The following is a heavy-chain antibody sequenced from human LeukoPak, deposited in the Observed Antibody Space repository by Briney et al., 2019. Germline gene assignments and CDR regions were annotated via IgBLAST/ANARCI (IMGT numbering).Heavy chain of an antibody. Sequence: GGSLRLSCAASGFTFSSYAMSWVRQAPGKGLEWVSAISGSGGSTYYANSVKGRFTISRDNSKNTLYLQMNSLRAEDTAVYYCASAPSGWDYYFDYWGQGTLVTVSS. J-gene: IGHJ4*02. CDR3: ASAPSGWDYYFDY. V-gene: IGHV3-23*01. CDR2: ISGSGGST. D-gene: IGHD6-19*01. CDR1: GFTFSSYA.